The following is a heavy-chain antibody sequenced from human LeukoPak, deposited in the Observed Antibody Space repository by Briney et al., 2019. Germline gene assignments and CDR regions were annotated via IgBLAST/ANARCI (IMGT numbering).Heavy chain of an antibody. D-gene: IGHD6-19*01. CDR2: ISYDGSDK. Sequence: PGGSLRLSCAASGFTFSSYAMQWVRQAPGKGLEWVAVISYDGSDKNYADSVKGRFTISRDNSKNTLYLQMNSLRADDTAVYYCARAVYRSGEYYFDYWGQGTLVIVSS. CDR3: ARAVYRSGEYYFDY. J-gene: IGHJ4*02. V-gene: IGHV3-30*04. CDR1: GFTFSSYA.